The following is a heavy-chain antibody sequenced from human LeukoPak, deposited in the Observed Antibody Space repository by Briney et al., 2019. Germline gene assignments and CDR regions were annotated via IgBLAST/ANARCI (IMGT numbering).Heavy chain of an antibody. CDR1: GFTFSSYS. D-gene: IGHD1-26*01. V-gene: IGHV3-21*01. CDR2: IIMSSGYI. J-gene: IGHJ3*02. CDR3: AREEWELRAFDI. Sequence: PGGSLRLSCAPSGFTFSSYSMNWVRQAPGKGLEWVSSIIMSSGYIYYTDSVKGRFTISRENAKNSLYLQMNSLRAEDTAVYYCAREEWELRAFDIWGQGTTVTVSS.